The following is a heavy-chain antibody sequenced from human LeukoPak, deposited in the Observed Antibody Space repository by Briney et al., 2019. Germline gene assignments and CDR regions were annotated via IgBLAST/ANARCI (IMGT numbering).Heavy chain of an antibody. V-gene: IGHV4-61*09. J-gene: IGHJ1*01. CDR2: IYTNGST. Sequence: PSQTLSLTCTVSGGSISSGNYYWSWIRQPAGKGLEWIGHIYTNGSTNYNPSLKSRVTISADTSKNQFSLKLSSVTAADTAVYYCARDFVIAATTEYFQYWGQGTLVTVSS. D-gene: IGHD6-13*01. CDR3: ARDFVIAATTEYFQY. CDR1: GGSISSGNYY.